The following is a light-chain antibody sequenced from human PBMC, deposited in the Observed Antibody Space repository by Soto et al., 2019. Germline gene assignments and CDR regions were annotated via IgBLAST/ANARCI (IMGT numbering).Light chain of an antibody. Sequence: DIGITQSPATLAVYPWDTATLSCRASQSLGGNLAWYQQKPGQAPRLLIYGASSRATGIPDRFNGSGSGTDFTLTISRLEPEDFAVYYCQQYGSSPSITFGQGTRLEIK. J-gene: IGKJ5*01. CDR3: QQYGSSPSIT. CDR2: GAS. V-gene: IGKV3-20*01. CDR1: QSLGGN.